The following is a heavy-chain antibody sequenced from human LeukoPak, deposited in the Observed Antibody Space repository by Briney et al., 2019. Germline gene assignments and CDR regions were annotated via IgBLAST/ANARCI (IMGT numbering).Heavy chain of an antibody. V-gene: IGHV3-7*01. CDR2: IQEAGSEK. J-gene: IGHJ4*02. D-gene: IGHD2-15*01. Sequence: GGSLRLSCAASGFTFGNYWMNLVRQAPWKGLQWVGNIQEAGSEKYYVDSVKGRFTISRDNAKNSLYLQMNSLRAEDTAVYYCARGRKDCSAGNCYSDYWGQGTLVTVSS. CDR1: GFTFGNYW. CDR3: ARGRKDCSAGNCYSDY.